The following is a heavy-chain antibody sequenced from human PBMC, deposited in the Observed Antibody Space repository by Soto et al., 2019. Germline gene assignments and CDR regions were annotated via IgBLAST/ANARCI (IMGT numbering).Heavy chain of an antibody. Sequence: SETLSLTCTVSGGSISSYYWSWIRQPPGKGLEWIGYIYYSGSTNYNPSLKSRVTISVDTSKNQFSLKLSSVTAADTAVYYCARDRARYDSSGRDDFDIWGQGTMVTVSS. CDR3: ARDRARYDSSGRDDFDI. CDR1: GGSISSYY. CDR2: IYYSGST. D-gene: IGHD3-22*01. V-gene: IGHV4-59*01. J-gene: IGHJ3*02.